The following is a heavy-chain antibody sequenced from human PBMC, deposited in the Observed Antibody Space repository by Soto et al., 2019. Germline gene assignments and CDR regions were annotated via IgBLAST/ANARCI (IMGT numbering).Heavy chain of an antibody. J-gene: IGHJ3*02. D-gene: IGHD4-17*01. CDR1: GFPFSSYW. CDR2: INSDGSST. Sequence: GGSLRLSCAASGFPFSSYWMHWVRQAPGKGLVWVSRINSDGSSTNYADSVKGRFTISRDNAKNTLYLQMNSLRAEDTAVYYCARGVTTHAFDIWGQGTMVTVSS. CDR3: ARGVTTHAFDI. V-gene: IGHV3-74*01.